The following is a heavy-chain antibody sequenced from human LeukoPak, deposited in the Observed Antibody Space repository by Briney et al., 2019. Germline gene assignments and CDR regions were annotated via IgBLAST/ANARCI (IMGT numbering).Heavy chain of an antibody. CDR3: ARDVRGGYSSSSGGYYYYYYGMDV. Sequence: PGGSLRLSCAASGFTVSSNYMSWVRQAPGKGLEWVSVIYSGGSTYYADSVKGRFTISRDNSENTLHLQMNSLRAEDTAVYYCARDVRGGYSSSSGGYYYYYYGMDVWGQGTTVTVSS. J-gene: IGHJ6*02. D-gene: IGHD6-6*01. CDR2: IYSGGST. CDR1: GFTVSSNY. V-gene: IGHV3-53*05.